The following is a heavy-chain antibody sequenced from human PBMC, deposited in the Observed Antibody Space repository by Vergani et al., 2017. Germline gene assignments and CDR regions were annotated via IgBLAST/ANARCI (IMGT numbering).Heavy chain of an antibody. CDR2: IKEDGSKQ. D-gene: IGHD3-10*01. V-gene: IGHV3-7*03. CDR1: GFTFNKYW. Sequence: EVQLVESGGGLVQPGGSLRLSCAASGFTFNKYWMSWVRQAPGKGLEWVANIKEDGSKQYYVGSVRGRFTISRDNTEKSLYLQMDSLRGEDTAVYYCARDAPMGSDWGQGTLVTVSS. J-gene: IGHJ4*02. CDR3: ARDAPMGSD.